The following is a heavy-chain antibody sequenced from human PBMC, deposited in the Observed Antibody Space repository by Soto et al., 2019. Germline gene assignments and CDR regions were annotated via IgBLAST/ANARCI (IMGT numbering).Heavy chain of an antibody. CDR3: ARVGGGLQQQLVDAFDI. D-gene: IGHD6-13*01. Sequence: SETLSLTCAVSGYSISSGYYWGWIRQPPGXGLEWIGSIYHSGSTYYNPSLKSRVTISVDTSKNQFSLKLSSVTAADTAVYYCARVGGGLQQQLVDAFDIWGQGTMVTVSS. CDR1: GYSISSGYY. CDR2: IYHSGST. V-gene: IGHV4-38-2*01. J-gene: IGHJ3*02.